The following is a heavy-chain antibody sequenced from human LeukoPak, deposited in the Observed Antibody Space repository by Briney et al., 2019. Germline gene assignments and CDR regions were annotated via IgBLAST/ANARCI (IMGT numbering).Heavy chain of an antibody. D-gene: IGHD6-13*01. CDR3: ARDPPTSTWAPYYFTLDV. J-gene: IGHJ6*02. CDR2: ISAYDGGT. CDR1: GYTFTSYA. Sequence: ASVTVSCKASGYTFTSYAFNWVRQAPGQGLEWMGWISAYDGGTKYAQYLQGRVTMPTETSTRTAYMELTRLTSDDTAVYYCARDPPTSTWAPYYFTLDVWGQGTTVSVSS. V-gene: IGHV1-18*01.